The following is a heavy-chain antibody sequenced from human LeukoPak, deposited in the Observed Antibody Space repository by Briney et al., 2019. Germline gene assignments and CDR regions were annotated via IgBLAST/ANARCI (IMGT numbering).Heavy chain of an antibody. CDR2: MNPNSGNT. D-gene: IGHD6-13*01. CDR1: GYTFTSYD. J-gene: IGHJ6*03. V-gene: IGHV1-8*03. Sequence: ASVKVSCKASGYTFTSYDINWVRQATGQGLEWMGWMNPNSGNTGYAQKFQGRVTITRNTSISTAYMELSSLRSEDTAVYYCARGPPGSSWYVTAYYYYMDVWGKGTTVTVSS. CDR3: ARGPPGSSWYVTAYYYYMDV.